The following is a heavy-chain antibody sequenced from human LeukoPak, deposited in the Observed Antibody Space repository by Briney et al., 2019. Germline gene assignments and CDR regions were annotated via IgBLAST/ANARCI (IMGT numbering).Heavy chain of an antibody. CDR3: ARVTQTDYDFDY. CDR2: INPSGGST. J-gene: IGHJ4*02. V-gene: IGHV1-46*01. Sequence: ASVKVSCKASGYTFTSYYVHWVRQAPGQGLEWMGIINPSGGSTSYAQKFQGRVTMTRDTSISTAYMELSRLRSDDTAVYYCARVTQTDYDFDYWGQGTLVTVSS. D-gene: IGHD4-17*01. CDR1: GYTFTSYY.